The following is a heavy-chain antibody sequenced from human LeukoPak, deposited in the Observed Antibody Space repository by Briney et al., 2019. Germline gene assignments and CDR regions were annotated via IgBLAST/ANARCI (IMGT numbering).Heavy chain of an antibody. Sequence: GGSLRLSCAASGFTFDDYGMSWVRQAPGKGLEWVSGINWNGGSTGYADSVKGRFTISRDNAKNSLYLQMNSLRAEDTAVYYCARGGITDYGDYSSFDYWGQGTLLTVSS. D-gene: IGHD4-17*01. CDR3: ARGGITDYGDYSSFDY. CDR1: GFTFDDYG. CDR2: INWNGGST. V-gene: IGHV3-20*04. J-gene: IGHJ4*02.